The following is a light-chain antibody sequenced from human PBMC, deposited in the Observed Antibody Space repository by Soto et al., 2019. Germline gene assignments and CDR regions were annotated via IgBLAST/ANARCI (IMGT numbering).Light chain of an antibody. Sequence: DIQMTQSPSTPSRSVEDRVTITCRASDSIDSWLAWHQQKPGRAPKLLISKASSLESGVPSRFSGSGFGTEFTLTISSLQPDDFAVYYCQQSNDWPRTFGQGTKVDI. V-gene: IGKV1-5*03. CDR2: KAS. CDR3: QQSNDWPRT. J-gene: IGKJ1*01. CDR1: DSIDSW.